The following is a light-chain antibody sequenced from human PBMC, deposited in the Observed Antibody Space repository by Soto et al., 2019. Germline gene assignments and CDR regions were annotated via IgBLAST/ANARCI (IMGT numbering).Light chain of an antibody. V-gene: IGKV3-20*01. CDR3: QQYGSSRT. Sequence: EIVLTQSPGTLSLSPGERATLSCRASQSVSSSYLAWYQQKPGQAPRLLIYGASSRATGIPDRFSGSGSGTDFPLTISRLEPEDFAVSYCQQYGSSRTFGQGTKVDIK. CDR1: QSVSSSY. CDR2: GAS. J-gene: IGKJ1*01.